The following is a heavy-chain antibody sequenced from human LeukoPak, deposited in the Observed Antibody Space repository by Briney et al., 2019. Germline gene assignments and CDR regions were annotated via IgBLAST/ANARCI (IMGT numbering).Heavy chain of an antibody. Sequence: ASVKVSCKASGYTFTSYYMHWVRQAPGQGLEWMGIINPSGGSTSYAQKFQGRVTMTRNTSISTAYMELSSLRSEDTAVYYCARSPGQGAFDIWGQGTMVTVSS. D-gene: IGHD1-14*01. CDR3: ARSPGQGAFDI. CDR1: GYTFTSYY. CDR2: INPSGGST. V-gene: IGHV1-46*01. J-gene: IGHJ3*02.